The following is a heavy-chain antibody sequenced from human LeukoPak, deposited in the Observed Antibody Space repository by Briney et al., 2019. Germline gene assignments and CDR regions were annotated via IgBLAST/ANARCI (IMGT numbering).Heavy chain of an antibody. Sequence: QPGGSLRLSCAASGFTFSSYWMHWVRRAPGKGLVWVSCINSDGSSTSYADSVKGRFTISRDNAKNTLYLQMNSLRAVDTAVYYCTRGRRGNYFDYWGQGTLVTVSS. J-gene: IGHJ4*02. CDR2: INSDGSST. CDR3: TRGRRGNYFDY. D-gene: IGHD3-16*01. V-gene: IGHV3-74*01. CDR1: GFTFSSYW.